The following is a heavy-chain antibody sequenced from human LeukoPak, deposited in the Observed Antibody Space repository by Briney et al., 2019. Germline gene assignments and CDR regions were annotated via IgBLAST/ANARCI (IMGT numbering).Heavy chain of an antibody. V-gene: IGHV1-46*01. CDR3: ARAGGYYGSGSYYPLFDP. CDR2: ISPSGGST. CDR1: GYTFTSNY. J-gene: IGHJ5*02. Sequence: PGASVRVSCKAFGYTFTSNYMHWVRQAPGQGPEWMGVISPSGGSTTYAQKFQGRVTLTRDMSTSTDYLELSSLRSEDTAVYYCARAGGYYGSGSYYPLFDPWGQGTLVTVSS. D-gene: IGHD3-10*01.